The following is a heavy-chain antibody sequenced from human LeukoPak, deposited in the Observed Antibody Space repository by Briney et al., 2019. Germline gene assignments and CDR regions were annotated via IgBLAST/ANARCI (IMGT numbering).Heavy chain of an antibody. CDR2: INPSGGST. CDR1: GYTFTSYY. J-gene: IGHJ4*02. CDR3: ARTHSGSFGELFGFGGYYFDY. Sequence: ASVKVSCKASGYTFTSYYMHWVRQAPGQGLEWMGIINPSGGSTSYAQKFQGRVTMTRDMSTSTVYMELSSLRSEDTAVYYCARTHSGSFGELFGFGGYYFDYWGQGTLVTVSS. D-gene: IGHD3-10*01. V-gene: IGHV1-46*01.